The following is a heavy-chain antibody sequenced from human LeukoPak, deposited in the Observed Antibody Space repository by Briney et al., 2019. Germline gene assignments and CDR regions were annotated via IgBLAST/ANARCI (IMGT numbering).Heavy chain of an antibody. V-gene: IGHV3-15*01. D-gene: IGHD1-26*01. CDR2: IKSKTDGGTT. CDR1: GFTFSDAW. CDR3: TTEMRWELLFDD. J-gene: IGHJ4*02. Sequence: GGSLRLSCAASGFTFSDAWMSWVRQTQGKGLEWVGRIKSKTDGGTTDYAAPVKGRFSISRDDSENTLYLQMDSLKTEDTGVYYCTTEMRWELLFDDWGQGTLVTVSS.